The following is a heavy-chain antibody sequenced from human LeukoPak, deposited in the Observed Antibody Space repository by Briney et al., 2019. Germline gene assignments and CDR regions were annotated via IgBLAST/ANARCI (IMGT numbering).Heavy chain of an antibody. J-gene: IGHJ4*02. D-gene: IGHD3-22*01. CDR1: GFTFDDYA. Sequence: GGSLRLSCAASGFTFDDYAMHWVRQAPGKGLEWVSLISWDGGSTYYADSVKGRFTISRDNSKNSLYLQMNSLRAEDTALYYCAKDMYYYDSSGYSALDYWGQGTLVTVSS. V-gene: IGHV3-43D*03. CDR2: ISWDGGST. CDR3: AKDMYYYDSSGYSALDY.